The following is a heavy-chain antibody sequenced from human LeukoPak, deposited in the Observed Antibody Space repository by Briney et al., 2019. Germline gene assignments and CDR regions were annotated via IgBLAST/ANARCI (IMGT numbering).Heavy chain of an antibody. Sequence: ASVKVSCKSSGYIFTDHFIHWVRQAPGQGLEWMGWINPNSGGTNNAQKFQGRVTMTGDTSISTAYMELNRLRSDDTAVYYCARDRDYGSGIFDYWGQGTLVTVSS. CDR3: ARDRDYGSGIFDY. D-gene: IGHD3-10*01. CDR1: GYIFTDHF. J-gene: IGHJ4*02. CDR2: INPNSGGT. V-gene: IGHV1-2*02.